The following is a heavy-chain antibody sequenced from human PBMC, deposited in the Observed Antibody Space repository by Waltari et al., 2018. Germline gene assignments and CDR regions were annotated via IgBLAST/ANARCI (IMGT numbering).Heavy chain of an antibody. Sequence: EVQLVESGGGLVQPGRSLRLSCAASGFTFDDYAMDWVRQAPGKGLEWVSGISWNSGSIGYADSVKGRFTISRDNAKNSLYLQMNSLRAEDTALYYCAKEYYDSSGTLDYWGQGTLVTVSS. CDR2: ISWNSGSI. V-gene: IGHV3-9*01. D-gene: IGHD3-22*01. CDR3: AKEYYDSSGTLDY. CDR1: GFTFDDYA. J-gene: IGHJ4*02.